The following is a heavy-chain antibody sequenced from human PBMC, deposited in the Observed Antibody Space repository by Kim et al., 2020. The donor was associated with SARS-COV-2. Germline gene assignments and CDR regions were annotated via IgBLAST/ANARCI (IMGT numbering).Heavy chain of an antibody. Sequence: GGSLRLSCAASGFIFSNCWMNWVRQAPGKGLEWVANIKQDGTEKYYVDSVKGRFTISRDNAKKSLYLQMNSLTDEDTAVYYCARGTAAAARTAGFDPWGQGTLVTVSS. D-gene: IGHD6-25*01. CDR1: GFIFSNCW. CDR3: ARGTAAAARTAGFDP. V-gene: IGHV3-7*01. J-gene: IGHJ5*02. CDR2: IKQDGTEK.